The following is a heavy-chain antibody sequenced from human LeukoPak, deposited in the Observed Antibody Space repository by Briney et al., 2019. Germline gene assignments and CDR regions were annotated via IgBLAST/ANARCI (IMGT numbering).Heavy chain of an antibody. Sequence: GGSLRLSCAASGFTFSSYAMHWVRQAPGKGLEYVSAISSNGGSTYYANSVKGRFTISRDNSKNTLYLQMGSLRAEDMAVYYCARSDGYNFDYFDYWGQGTLVTVSS. CDR2: ISSNGGST. D-gene: IGHD5-24*01. V-gene: IGHV3-64*01. CDR3: ARSDGYNFDYFDY. CDR1: GFTFSSYA. J-gene: IGHJ4*02.